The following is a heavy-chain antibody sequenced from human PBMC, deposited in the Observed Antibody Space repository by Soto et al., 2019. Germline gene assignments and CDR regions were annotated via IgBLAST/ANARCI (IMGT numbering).Heavy chain of an antibody. V-gene: IGHV3-73*01. CDR2: IRSKANSYAT. J-gene: IGHJ6*03. Sequence: EVQLVESGGGLVQPGGSLKLSCAASGFTFSGSAMHWVRQASGKGLEWVGRIRSKANSYATAYAASVKGRFTISRDDSKNTAYLQMNSLKTEDTAVYYCTSLSAQQLVRYYYYYMDVWGKGTTVTVSS. CDR1: GFTFSGSA. CDR3: TSLSAQQLVRYYYYYMDV. D-gene: IGHD6-13*01.